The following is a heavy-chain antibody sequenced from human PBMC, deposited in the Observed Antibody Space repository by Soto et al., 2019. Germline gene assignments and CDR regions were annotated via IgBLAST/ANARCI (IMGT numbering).Heavy chain of an antibody. Sequence: QVQLVESGGGVVQPGRSLRLSCAASGFTFSSYAMHWVRQAPGKGLEWVAVISYDGTKKYYADSLKGRFTISRDNSKNTLYLQMNTLRAEDTALYYCARGLSSLSRFDYWGQGTLMTVSS. CDR3: ARGLSSLSRFDY. V-gene: IGHV3-30-3*01. CDR2: ISYDGTKK. CDR1: GFTFSSYA. J-gene: IGHJ4*02. D-gene: IGHD2-2*01.